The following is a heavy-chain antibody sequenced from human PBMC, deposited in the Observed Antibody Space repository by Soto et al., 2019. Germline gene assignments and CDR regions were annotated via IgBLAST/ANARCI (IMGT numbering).Heavy chain of an antibody. D-gene: IGHD2-2*01. CDR2: ISLYSDGT. CDR1: GYTFSNYG. Sequence: ASVKVSCKTSGYTFSNYGITWVRHAPGQPLEWLGWISLYSDGTNYAQKFQGRVSMTTDTSTTTAYMELRSLRSDDTAVYYCARVVPGAEAWFGPWGQGTLVTVSS. CDR3: ARVVPGAEAWFGP. V-gene: IGHV1-18*01. J-gene: IGHJ5*02.